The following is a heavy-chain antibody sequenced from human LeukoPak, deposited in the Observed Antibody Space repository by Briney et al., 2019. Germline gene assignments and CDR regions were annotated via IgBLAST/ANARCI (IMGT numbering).Heavy chain of an antibody. CDR1: GYTFTRYF. J-gene: IGHJ4*02. D-gene: IGHD5-18*01. CDR3: ARGGARGYSYGRRANTYYFDY. CDR2: INPSGGST. Sequence: ASVKVSCKASGYTFTRYFMHWVRQAPGQGLEWMGIINPSGGSTTYAQKFQGRVTMTRDMSPSTVYMELSSLRSEDTAVYYCARGGARGYSYGRRANTYYFDYWGQGTLVTVSS. V-gene: IGHV1-46*01.